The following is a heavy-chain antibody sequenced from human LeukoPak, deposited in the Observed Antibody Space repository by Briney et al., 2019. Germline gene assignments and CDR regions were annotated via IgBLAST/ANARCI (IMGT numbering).Heavy chain of an antibody. CDR3: AREDGNDAFDI. Sequence: GGSLRLSXAASGFTFSSYEMNWVRQAPGKGLEWVSYIIGSGSTIYYADSVKGRFTISRDNAKNSLYLQMNSLRAEDTAVYYCAREDGNDAFDIWGQGTMVTVSS. J-gene: IGHJ3*02. D-gene: IGHD5-24*01. V-gene: IGHV3-48*03. CDR2: IIGSGSTI. CDR1: GFTFSSYE.